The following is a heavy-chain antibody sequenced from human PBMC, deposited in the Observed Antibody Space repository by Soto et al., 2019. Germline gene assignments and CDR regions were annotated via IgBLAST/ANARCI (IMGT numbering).Heavy chain of an antibody. CDR2: ISSSGSTI. V-gene: IGHV3-48*03. J-gene: IGHJ6*02. CDR1: GFTFSSYE. Sequence: PGGSLRLSCAASGFTFSSYEMNWVRQAPGKGLEWVSYISSSGSTIYYADSVKGRFTISRDNAKNSLYLQMNSLRAEDTAVYYCARWTTSRPCSSTSCFLYGMDVWGQGTTVTVSS. CDR3: ARWTTSRPCSSTSCFLYGMDV. D-gene: IGHD2-2*01.